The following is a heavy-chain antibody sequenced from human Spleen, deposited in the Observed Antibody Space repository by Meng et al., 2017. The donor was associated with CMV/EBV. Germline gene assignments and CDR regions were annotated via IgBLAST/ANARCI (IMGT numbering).Heavy chain of an antibody. V-gene: IGHV3-21*01. Sequence: LSLTCAASGFTFSAYTIYWVRQAPGKGLEWVSSISSTGTYIYYADSVKGRFTISRDNAKNSLYLQMSSLRAEDTAVYYCARAGLGYCSVTSCYNDYWGQGTLVTVSS. CDR3: ARAGLGYCSVTSCYNDY. D-gene: IGHD2-2*02. CDR2: ISSTGTYI. CDR1: GFTFSAYT. J-gene: IGHJ4*02.